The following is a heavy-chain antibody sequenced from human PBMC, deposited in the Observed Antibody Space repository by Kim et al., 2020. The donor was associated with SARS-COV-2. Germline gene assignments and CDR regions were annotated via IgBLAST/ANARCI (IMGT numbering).Heavy chain of an antibody. V-gene: IGHV4-34*01. CDR3: ARGIEVKATSFDY. CDR1: GGSFSGYY. Sequence: SETLSLTCAVYGGSFSGYYWSWIRQPPGKGLEWIGEINHSGSTNYNLSLKSRVTISVDTSKNQFSLKLSTVTAADTAVYYCARGIEVKATSFDYWGQGILVTVSS. D-gene: IGHD1-26*01. J-gene: IGHJ4*02. CDR2: INHSGST.